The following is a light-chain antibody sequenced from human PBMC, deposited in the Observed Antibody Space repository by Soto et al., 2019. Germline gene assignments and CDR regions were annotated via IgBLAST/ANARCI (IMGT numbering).Light chain of an antibody. CDR1: QGIRND. CDR2: AAS. V-gene: IGKV1-6*01. J-gene: IGKJ4*01. Sequence: AIQMTQSPSSLSASVGDRVTITCRASQGIRNDLGWYQQKPGKAPKLLIYAASSLQSGVPSRFSGSGSGTDFTLTISSLQPEDFPTYYCLQDYNLLTFGGGTKVEIK. CDR3: LQDYNLLT.